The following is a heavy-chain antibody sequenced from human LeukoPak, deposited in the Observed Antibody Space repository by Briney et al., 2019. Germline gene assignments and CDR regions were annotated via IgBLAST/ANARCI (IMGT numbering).Heavy chain of an antibody. CDR1: GFTFSSYG. D-gene: IGHD3-16*02. Sequence: GGYLRLYCAASGFTFSSYGMSWVRQAPGKGLEWVSAISGSGGSTYYADSVKGRFTISRDNSKNTLYLQMNSLRAEDTAVYYCANTHYDYVWGSYLYWGQGTLVTVSS. V-gene: IGHV3-23*01. J-gene: IGHJ4*02. CDR3: ANTHYDYVWGSYLY. CDR2: ISGSGGST.